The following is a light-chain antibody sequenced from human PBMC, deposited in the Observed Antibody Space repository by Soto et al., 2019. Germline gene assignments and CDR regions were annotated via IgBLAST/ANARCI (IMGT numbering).Light chain of an antibody. CDR2: EIS. Sequence: QSALTQPPSASGSPGQSVTISCTGTSSDVGAYNFVSWYQQHPGEAPKLMIYEISNRPSGVSNRFSGSKSGNTASLTISGLQAEDEADYYCSSYTSSSTLAYVFGTGTKVTVL. CDR3: SSYTSSSTLAYV. V-gene: IGLV2-14*01. CDR1: SSDVGAYNF. J-gene: IGLJ1*01.